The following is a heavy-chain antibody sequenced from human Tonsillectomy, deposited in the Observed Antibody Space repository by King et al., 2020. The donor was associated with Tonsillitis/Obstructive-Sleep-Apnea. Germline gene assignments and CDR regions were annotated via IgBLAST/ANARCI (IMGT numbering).Heavy chain of an antibody. D-gene: IGHD1-1*01. J-gene: IGHJ4*02. Sequence: VQLVESGAEVKTPGASVKVSCQASGYTFTDYFIHWVRQDPGQGLEWMGWINPKTVSTNYAQKFEGRVSMTRDTSISTAYMEVSSLKSDDTAVYYCLRETAPSGHWTIDYWGQGTLVTVSS. CDR3: LRETAPSGHWTIDY. CDR2: INPKTVST. V-gene: IGHV1-2*02. CDR1: GYTFTDYF.